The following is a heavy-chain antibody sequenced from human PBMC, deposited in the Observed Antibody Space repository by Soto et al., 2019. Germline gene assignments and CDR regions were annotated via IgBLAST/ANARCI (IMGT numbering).Heavy chain of an antibody. J-gene: IGHJ6*02. Sequence: ESGGGVVQPGRSLRLSCAASGFTFSSYAMHWVRQAPGKGLEWVAVISYDGSNKYYADSVKGRFTISRDNSKNTLYLQMNSLRAEDTAVYYCARPLLAAQFKYYYYYYGMDVWGQGTTVTVSS. V-gene: IGHV3-30-3*01. D-gene: IGHD6-6*01. CDR3: ARPLLAAQFKYYYYYYGMDV. CDR2: ISYDGSNK. CDR1: GFTFSSYA.